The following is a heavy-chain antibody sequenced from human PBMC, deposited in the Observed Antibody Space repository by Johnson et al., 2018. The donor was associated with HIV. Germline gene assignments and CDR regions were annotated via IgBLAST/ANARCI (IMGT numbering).Heavy chain of an antibody. J-gene: IGHJ3*02. V-gene: IGHV3-30*02. CDR2: IRYDGSDK. CDR1: GFIFSSYG. D-gene: IGHD3-22*01. Sequence: QVQLVESGGGVVQPGGSLRLSCAASGFIFSSYGMHWVRQAPGKGLEWVAFIRYDGSDKYYADSVKGRVTISRDNAKNSLHLQMNSLRAEDTAVYYCARDPVSHYYDSSGSLDDAFDIWGQGTMVTVSS. CDR3: ARDPVSHYYDSSGSLDDAFDI.